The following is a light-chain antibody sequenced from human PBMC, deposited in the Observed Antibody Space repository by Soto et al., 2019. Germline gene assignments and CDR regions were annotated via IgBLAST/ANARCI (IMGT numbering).Light chain of an antibody. Sequence: DIQMTQSPSSLSASVGDRVTITCRASQGINSYLAWFQQKPGKVPKRLIYAASNLESGVPSRFSGSGSGTEFTLTINSLEPEDFAAYHCLQYSGYLLTFGGGTKVDIK. CDR2: AAS. CDR1: QGINSY. V-gene: IGKV1-17*03. CDR3: LQYSGYLLT. J-gene: IGKJ4*01.